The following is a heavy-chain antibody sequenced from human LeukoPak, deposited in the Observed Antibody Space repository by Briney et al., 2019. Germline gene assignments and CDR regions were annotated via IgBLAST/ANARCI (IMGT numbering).Heavy chain of an antibody. V-gene: IGHV3-7*01. CDR2: IKQDGSET. CDR3: ARQRGSGCLDY. J-gene: IGHJ4*02. Sequence: GGSLRLSCAPSRFPLSNYWMSWVRQAPRERHARVANIKQDGSETYYVDSVKGRFTISRDNAKNSLSLQMNSLRPEDTAVYYCARQRGSGCLDYWGQGTLVTVSS. CDR1: RFPLSNYW. D-gene: IGHD6-19*01.